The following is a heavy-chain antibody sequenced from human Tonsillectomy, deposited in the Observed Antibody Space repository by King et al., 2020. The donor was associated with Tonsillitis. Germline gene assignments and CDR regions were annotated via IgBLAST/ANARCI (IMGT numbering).Heavy chain of an antibody. J-gene: IGHJ4*02. CDR3: AKVDDSSGWDYFDY. CDR1: GFTFSTYA. D-gene: IGHD6-19*01. Sequence: VQLVESGGGVVQPGRSLRLSCAASGFTFSTYAMHWVRQAPGKGLEWVAVISDAGSNKDYADSVKGRFTISRDNSKKTLYLQMNSLRAEDTAVYYCAKVDDSSGWDYFDYWGQGTLVTVSS. CDR2: ISDAGSNK. V-gene: IGHV3-30*18.